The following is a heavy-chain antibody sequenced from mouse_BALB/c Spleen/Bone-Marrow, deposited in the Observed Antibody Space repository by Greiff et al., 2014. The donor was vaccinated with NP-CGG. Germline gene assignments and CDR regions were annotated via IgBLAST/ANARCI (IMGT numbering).Heavy chain of an antibody. CDR2: IYPGDGDT. CDR3: ARGDRYAWFAY. D-gene: IGHD2-14*01. Sequence: QVQLQQSGAELARPGASVKLSCKASGYTFTSYWMQWVKQRPGQGLEWIGAIYPGDGDTRYTQKFKGKATLTADKSSSTAYMQLSSLASEDSAVYYCARGDRYAWFAYWCQGTLVTVSA. J-gene: IGHJ3*01. V-gene: IGHV1-87*01. CDR1: GYTFTSYW.